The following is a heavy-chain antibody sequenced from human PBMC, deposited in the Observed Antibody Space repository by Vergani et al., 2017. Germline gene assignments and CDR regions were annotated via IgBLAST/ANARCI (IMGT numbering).Heavy chain of an antibody. D-gene: IGHD3-22*01. CDR1: GGSFSSSSYY. CDR3: ASNGYYCLDY. Sequence: QVHLQGSGPGLVKPSQTLSPPCTVPGGSFSSSSYYWGWIRQPPGKGLEWIGSIYYRGSTYYNPSLKSRVTISVDTSKNQFSLKLSSVTAADTAVYYCASNGYYCLDYWGRGTLVTVSS. J-gene: IGHJ4*02. V-gene: IGHV4-39*07. CDR2: IYYRGST.